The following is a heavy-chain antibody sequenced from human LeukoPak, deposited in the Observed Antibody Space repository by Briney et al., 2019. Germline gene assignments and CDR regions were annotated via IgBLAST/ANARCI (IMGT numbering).Heavy chain of an antibody. D-gene: IGHD3-10*01. J-gene: IGHJ6*02. CDR3: ARAHYYGSGSYPGV. CDR2: IIPILGIA. Sequence: SVKVSCKASGYTFTAYYIHWVRQAPGQGLEWMGRIIPILGIANYAQKFQGRVTITADKSTSTAYMELSSLRSEDTAVYYCARAHYYGSGSYPGVWGQGTTVTVSS. V-gene: IGHV1-69*04. CDR1: GYTFTAYY.